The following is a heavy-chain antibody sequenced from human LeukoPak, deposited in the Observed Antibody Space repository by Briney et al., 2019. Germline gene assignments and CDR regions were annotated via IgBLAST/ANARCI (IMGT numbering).Heavy chain of an antibody. D-gene: IGHD6-19*01. CDR2: INPNSGGT. V-gene: IGHV1-2*02. Sequence: ASVKVSCKASGYTFTGYYMHWVRQAPGQGLEWMGWINPNSGGTNYAQKFQGRVTMTRDTSISTAYMGLSRLRSDDTAVYYCARGRLRAVAGRTSDYWGQGTLVTVSS. CDR1: GYTFTGYY. CDR3: ARGRLRAVAGRTSDY. J-gene: IGHJ4*02.